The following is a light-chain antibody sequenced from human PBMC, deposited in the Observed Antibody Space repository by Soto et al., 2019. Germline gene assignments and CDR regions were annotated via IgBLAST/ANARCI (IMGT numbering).Light chain of an antibody. Sequence: EIVLTQSPGTLSLSPGDRATLSCRASQSVSSSYLAWYQQKPGQAPRLLIYGASSRATRIPYRFSGSWSGTDFTLTISRLEPEDFAVYYCQQYGSSYTFGQGTKLEIK. V-gene: IGKV3-20*01. CDR1: QSVSSSY. CDR2: GAS. CDR3: QQYGSSYT. J-gene: IGKJ2*01.